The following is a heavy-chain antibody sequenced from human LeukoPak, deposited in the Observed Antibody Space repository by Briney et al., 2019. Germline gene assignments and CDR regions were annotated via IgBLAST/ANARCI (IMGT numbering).Heavy chain of an antibody. V-gene: IGHV4-30-2*01. CDR2: IYHSGST. J-gene: IGHJ4*02. CDR1: GGSISSGGYY. D-gene: IGHD3-3*01. Sequence: SETLSLTCTVSGGSISSGGYYWSWIRQPPGKGLEWIGYIYHSGSTYYNPSLMSRVTISVDRSKNQFSLKLSSVTAADTAVYYCATWEDDFWSGFDYWGQGTLVTVSS. CDR3: ATWEDDFWSGFDY.